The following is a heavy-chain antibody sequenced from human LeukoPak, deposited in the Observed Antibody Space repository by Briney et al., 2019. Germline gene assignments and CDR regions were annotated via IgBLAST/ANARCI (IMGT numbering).Heavy chain of an antibody. CDR2: IKRDGSEK. D-gene: IGHD6-19*01. CDR1: GFTFSSYW. J-gene: IGHJ5*02. CDR3: AKDAVRMNGLYDWYDA. V-gene: IGHV3-7*03. Sequence: GGSLRLSCAASGFTFSSYWMTWVRQAPGKGLEWVANIKRDGSEKHYVDSVKGRFTISRDNAKNSMFLQMNSLRAADTAIYYCAKDAVRMNGLYDWYDAWGQGTVVTVSS.